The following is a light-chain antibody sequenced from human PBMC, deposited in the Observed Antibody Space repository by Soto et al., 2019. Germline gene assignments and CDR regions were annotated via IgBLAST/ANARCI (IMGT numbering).Light chain of an antibody. CDR2: GAS. CDR3: QQDGSAPRT. V-gene: IGKV3-20*01. J-gene: IGKJ1*01. Sequence: EIVLTQSPGTLSLSPGERATLSCRASQSVSSSYLAWYQQKPGQAPRLLIYGASSRATGIPDRFSGSGSGTDFPLTISRQEPEDLAVYYCQQDGSAPRTFGQGTKVEI. CDR1: QSVSSSY.